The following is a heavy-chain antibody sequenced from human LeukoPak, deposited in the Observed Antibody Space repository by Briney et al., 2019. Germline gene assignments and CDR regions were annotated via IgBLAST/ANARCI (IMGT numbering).Heavy chain of an antibody. CDR1: GGTFSSYA. Sequence: ASVKVSCKASGGTFSSYAISWVRQAPGQGLEWMGWISAYNGNTNYAQKLQGRVTMTTDTSTSTAYMELRSLRSDDTAVYYCARVACSGGSCYVKTDYWGQGTLVTVSS. J-gene: IGHJ4*02. D-gene: IGHD2-15*01. CDR3: ARVACSGGSCYVKTDY. V-gene: IGHV1-18*01. CDR2: ISAYNGNT.